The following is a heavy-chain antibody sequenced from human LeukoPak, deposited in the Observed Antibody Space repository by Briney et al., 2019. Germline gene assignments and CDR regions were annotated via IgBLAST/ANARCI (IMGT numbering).Heavy chain of an antibody. CDR2: IYYSGST. CDR1: GVSINSGGYY. Sequence: PSETLSLTCTVSGVSINSGGYYWSWIRQHPRKGLEWIGYIYYSGSTSYNPSLESRMTMALDTSKNQFSLSLSSVTAADTAVYYCARVNDRGSWLDHWGQGTLVTVSS. CDR3: ARVNDRGSWLDH. J-gene: IGHJ4*02. D-gene: IGHD3-16*01. V-gene: IGHV4-31*03.